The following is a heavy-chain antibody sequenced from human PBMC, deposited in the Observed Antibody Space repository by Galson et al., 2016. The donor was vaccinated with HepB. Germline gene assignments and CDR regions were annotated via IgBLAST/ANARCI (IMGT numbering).Heavy chain of an antibody. Sequence: SLRLSCAASGFSFSTYAMAWVRQGPGKGLDWVSSIRNSGSKTYYADSVKGRFTISRDNSKNTLFLQMNNLSGEDTGVYYCAILKLGTLFDPWGQGTLVTVSP. J-gene: IGHJ5*02. D-gene: IGHD3-16*01. CDR3: AILKLGTLFDP. CDR1: GFSFSTYA. V-gene: IGHV3-23*01. CDR2: IRNSGSKT.